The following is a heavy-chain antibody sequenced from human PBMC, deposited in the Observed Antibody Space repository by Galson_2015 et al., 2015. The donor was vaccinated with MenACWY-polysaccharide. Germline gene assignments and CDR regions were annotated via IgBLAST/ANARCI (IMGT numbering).Heavy chain of an antibody. CDR1: GYTFTTYE. J-gene: IGHJ4*02. CDR2: VNPNSGDT. CDR3: ARDPYPGARSGPDS. V-gene: IGHV1-8*01. Sequence: SCKASGYTFTTYEINWVRQATGQGLEWMGSVNPNSGDTGYAQKFQGRVTMTRNTSISTAYMELSGLRSEDTAVYYCARDPYPGARSGPDSWGQGTLVTVSS. D-gene: IGHD1-1*01.